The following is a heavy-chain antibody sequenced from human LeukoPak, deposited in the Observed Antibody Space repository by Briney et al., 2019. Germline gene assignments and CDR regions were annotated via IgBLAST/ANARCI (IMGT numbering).Heavy chain of an antibody. CDR3: AKGNNLRYFDWSLDY. Sequence: WNSGDIVYADSVKGRFTISRDNAKKSLYLQMSSLRVDDTAFYYCAKGNNLRYFDWSLDYWGQGTLVTVSS. V-gene: IGHV3-9*01. J-gene: IGHJ4*02. D-gene: IGHD3-9*01. CDR2: WNSGDI.